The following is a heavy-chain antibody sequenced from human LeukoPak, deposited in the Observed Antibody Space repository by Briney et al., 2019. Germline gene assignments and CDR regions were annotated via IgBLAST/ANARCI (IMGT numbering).Heavy chain of an antibody. CDR2: ISGGGETI. CDR1: GFTFVSYA. Sequence: GGSLRLSCAASGFTFVSYAMSWVRQAPGKGLEWVSAISGGGETIYYADSVKGRFAISRDNSKNTLYLQMNGLRAEDTSIYYCAKDLNGDGGSLYYWGQGTLVTVSS. D-gene: IGHD1-26*01. CDR3: AKDLNGDGGSLYY. J-gene: IGHJ4*02. V-gene: IGHV3-23*01.